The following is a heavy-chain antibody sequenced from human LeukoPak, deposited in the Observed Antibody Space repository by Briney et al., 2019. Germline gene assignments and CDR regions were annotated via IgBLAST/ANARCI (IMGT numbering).Heavy chain of an antibody. CDR1: GGSISSSSYY. D-gene: IGHD3-10*01. Sequence: SETLSLTCTVSGGSISSSSYYWGWIRQPPGKGLEWIGSIYYSGSTYYNPSLKSRVTISVDTSKNQFSLKLSSVTAADTAVYYCARQKGVWFGELSSWFDPWGQGTLVTVPS. CDR2: IYYSGST. J-gene: IGHJ5*02. V-gene: IGHV4-39*01. CDR3: ARQKGVWFGELSSWFDP.